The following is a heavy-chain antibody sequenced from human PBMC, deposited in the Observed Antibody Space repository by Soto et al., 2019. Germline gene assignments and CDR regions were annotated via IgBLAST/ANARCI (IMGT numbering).Heavy chain of an antibody. D-gene: IGHD4-17*01. J-gene: IGHJ6*02. V-gene: IGHV3-30*18. CDR1: GFTFSSYG. CDR2: ISYDGSNK. CDR3: AKEIEVDDYGDPTYYYYGMDV. Sequence: GGSLRLSCAASGFTFSSYGMHWVRQAPGKGLEWVAVISYDGSNKYYADSVKGRFTISRDNSKNTLYLQMNSLRAEDTAVYYCAKEIEVDDYGDPTYYYYGMDVWGQGTTVTVSS.